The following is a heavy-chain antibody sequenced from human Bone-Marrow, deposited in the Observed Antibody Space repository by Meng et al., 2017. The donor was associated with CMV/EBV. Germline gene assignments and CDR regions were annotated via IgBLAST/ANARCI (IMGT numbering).Heavy chain of an antibody. CDR3: ARAGGTTRRGYYFDY. Sequence: SCYTFTSYGITWVRQAPGQGLEWMGWISGYNGNTNYAQKVQGRVTMTTDTSTSTAYMELRSLRSDDTAVYYCARAGGTTRRGYYFDYWGQGTLVTVSS. J-gene: IGHJ4*02. CDR1: CYTFTSYG. D-gene: IGHD1-7*01. CDR2: ISGYNGNT. V-gene: IGHV1-18*01.